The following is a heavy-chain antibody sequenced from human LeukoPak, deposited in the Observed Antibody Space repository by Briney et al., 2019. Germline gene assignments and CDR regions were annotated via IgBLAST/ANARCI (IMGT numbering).Heavy chain of an antibody. J-gene: IGHJ6*03. D-gene: IGHD6-19*01. V-gene: IGHV1-8*01. Sequence: ASVKVSCKGSGYTFSNFDINWVRRATGQGLEWMGWMNPNSGNTGYAQELQGRVTMTMNTSISTAYIGLSSLRSEDTAVYYCARGPQWRGDYYYMDVWGTGTTVTVSS. CDR1: GYTFSNFD. CDR2: MNPNSGNT. CDR3: ARGPQWRGDYYYMDV.